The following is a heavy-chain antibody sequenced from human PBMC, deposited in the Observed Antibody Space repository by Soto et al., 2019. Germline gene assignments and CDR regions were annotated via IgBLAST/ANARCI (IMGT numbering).Heavy chain of an antibody. V-gene: IGHV3-15*05. J-gene: IGHJ4*02. Sequence: EVQLVESGGGLVKPGGSLRLSCAASGFTFSNAWMSWVRQAPGKGLEWVGRIKTKTDGGTIEHAAPVKGRFTISRDDSKNMLFLRMNNLKTEDTAVYYCTTQISGTYYPTLGFDFWGQGTLVTVSS. CDR2: IKTKTDGGTI. D-gene: IGHD1-26*01. CDR1: GFTFSNAW. CDR3: TTQISGTYYPTLGFDF.